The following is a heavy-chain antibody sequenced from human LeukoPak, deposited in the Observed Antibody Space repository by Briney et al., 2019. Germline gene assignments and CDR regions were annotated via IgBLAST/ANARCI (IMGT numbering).Heavy chain of an antibody. J-gene: IGHJ1*01. CDR1: GSAFSNYG. CDR3: AKDPARFVGATGYFQH. CDR2: VGTAGET. D-gene: IGHD1-26*01. Sequence: GGSLRLSCAASGSAFSNYGVNWVRQAPGKGLEWVSGVGTAGETYSADSVKGRFTISRDNSKNTLYLQMNSLRAEDTAVYYCAKDPARFVGATGYFQHWGQGTLVTVSS. V-gene: IGHV3-23*01.